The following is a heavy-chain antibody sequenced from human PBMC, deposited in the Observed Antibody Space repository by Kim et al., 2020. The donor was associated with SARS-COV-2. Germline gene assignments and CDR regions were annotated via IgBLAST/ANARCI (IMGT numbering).Heavy chain of an antibody. J-gene: IGHJ1*01. V-gene: IGHV4-31*02. CDR3: ARAEQLDAEYFQH. D-gene: IGHD6-13*01. Sequence: YTPSLKRRVTIAVDTSKNQFSLKLSSVTAADTAVYYCARAEQLDAEYFQHWGQGTLVTVSS.